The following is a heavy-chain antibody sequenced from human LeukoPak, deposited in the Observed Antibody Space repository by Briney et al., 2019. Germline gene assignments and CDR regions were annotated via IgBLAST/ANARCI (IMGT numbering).Heavy chain of an antibody. V-gene: IGHV1-69*05. CDR1: GGTFSSYA. CDR2: IIPIFGTA. CDR3: ARDSVDPGIGNWFDP. J-gene: IGHJ5*02. D-gene: IGHD1-14*01. Sequence: GSSVKVSCKASGGTFSSYAISWVRQAPGQGLEWMGGIIPIFGTANYAQKFQGRVTITTDESTSTAYMELSSLRSEDTAVYYCARDSVDPGIGNWFDPWGQGTLVTVSS.